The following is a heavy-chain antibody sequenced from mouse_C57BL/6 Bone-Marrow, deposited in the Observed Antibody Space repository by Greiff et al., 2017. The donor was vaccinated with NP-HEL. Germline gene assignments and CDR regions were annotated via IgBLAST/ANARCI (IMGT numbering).Heavy chain of an antibody. CDR3: ARGGGYYPWFAY. CDR1: EYEFPSHD. CDR2: INSDGGST. D-gene: IGHD2-3*01. Sequence: EVQRVESGGGLVQPGESLKLSCESNEYEFPSHDMSWVRKTPEKRLELVAAINSDGGSTYYPDTMERRFIISRDNTKKTLYLQMSRLRSEDTALYYCARGGGYYPWFAYWGQGTLVTVSA. J-gene: IGHJ3*01. V-gene: IGHV5-2*01.